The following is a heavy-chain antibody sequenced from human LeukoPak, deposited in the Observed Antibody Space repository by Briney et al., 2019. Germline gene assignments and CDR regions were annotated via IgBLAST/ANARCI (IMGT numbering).Heavy chain of an antibody. CDR2: IYSGGST. CDR1: GFTVSSNY. J-gene: IGHJ3*02. V-gene: IGHV3-66*01. CDR3: ARALGGDDYGDYGAFDI. D-gene: IGHD4-17*01. Sequence: GGSLRLSCAASGFTVSSNYMSWVRQAPGKGLEWVSVIYSGGSTYYADSVKGRFTISRDKSKNTLYLQMNSPRAEDTAVYYCARALGGDDYGDYGAFDIWGQGTMVTVSS.